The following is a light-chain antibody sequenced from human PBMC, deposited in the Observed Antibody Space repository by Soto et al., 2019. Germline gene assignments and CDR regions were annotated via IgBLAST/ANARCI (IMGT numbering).Light chain of an antibody. CDR1: SSDVGGYNY. J-gene: IGLJ1*01. Sequence: QSVLTQPASVSGSPGQSITISCTGTSSDVGGYNYVSCSQQHPGKAPKLMIYEVSNRPSGVSNRFSGSKSGNTASLTISGLQAEDEADYYCSSYTTTNTYVFGTGTKVTVL. CDR3: SSYTTTNTYV. CDR2: EVS. V-gene: IGLV2-14*01.